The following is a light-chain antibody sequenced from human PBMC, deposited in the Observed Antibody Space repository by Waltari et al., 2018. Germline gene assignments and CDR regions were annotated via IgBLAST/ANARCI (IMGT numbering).Light chain of an antibody. Sequence: EIVMTQSPATLSVSPGERATLSCRASQSVGTNLAWYQQQPGQAPRLLIYDASTRATGIPARFRGSGSGTEFTLTINGLQSEDFAVYYCQQCNNWYTFGQGTKLEIK. J-gene: IGKJ2*01. CDR3: QQCNNWYT. CDR1: QSVGTN. V-gene: IGKV3-15*01. CDR2: DAS.